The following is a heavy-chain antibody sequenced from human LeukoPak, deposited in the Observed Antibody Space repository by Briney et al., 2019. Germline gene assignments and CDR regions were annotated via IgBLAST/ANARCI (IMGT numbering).Heavy chain of an antibody. J-gene: IGHJ4*02. V-gene: IGHV3-7*01. CDR2: IKQDGSEK. Sequence: GGSLRLSCAASGFTFSSFCMSWVRQAPGKGLEWVANIKQDGSEKYYVDSVKGRFTISRDNAKSSPYLQMNSLRAEDTAVYYCTRDAGTRLKYSFGYGDYWGQGALVTVSS. D-gene: IGHD5-18*01. CDR3: TRDAGTRLKYSFGYGDY. CDR1: GFTFSSFC.